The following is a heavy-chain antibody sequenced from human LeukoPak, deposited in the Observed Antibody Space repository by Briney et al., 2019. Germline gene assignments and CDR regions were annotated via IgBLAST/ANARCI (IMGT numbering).Heavy chain of an antibody. D-gene: IGHD4-17*01. J-gene: IGHJ4*02. V-gene: IGHV3-30*03. CDR1: GFTFSRYG. Sequence: GGSLRLSCAASGFTFSRYGMHWVRQAPGKGLEWVAVILSDGNNKYYADSVKGRFTISRDNAKNSLYLQMNSLRAEDTAVYYCARTHYGLDYWGQGTLVTVSS. CDR3: ARTHYGLDY. CDR2: ILSDGNNK.